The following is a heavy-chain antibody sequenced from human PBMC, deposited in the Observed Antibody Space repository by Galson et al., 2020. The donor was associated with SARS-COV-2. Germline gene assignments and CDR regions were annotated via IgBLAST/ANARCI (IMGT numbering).Heavy chain of an antibody. CDR3: ARDAGIAVY. CDR1: GFTFSSYA. CDR2: ISYDGSNK. J-gene: IGHJ4*02. V-gene: IGHV3-30*04. D-gene: IGHD6-19*01. Sequence: GGSLRLSCAASGFTFSSYAMHWVRQAPGKGLEWVAVISYDGSNKYYADSVKGRFTISRDNSKNTLYLQMNSLRAEDTAVYYCARDAGIAVYWGQGTLVTVSS.